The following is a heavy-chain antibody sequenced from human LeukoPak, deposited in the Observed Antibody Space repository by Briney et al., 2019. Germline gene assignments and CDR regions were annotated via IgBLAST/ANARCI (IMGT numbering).Heavy chain of an antibody. D-gene: IGHD6-19*01. V-gene: IGHV3-23*01. CDR2: ISGSGGST. Sequence: HTGGSLRLSCAASGFTFSSYAMSWVRQALGKGLEWVSAISGSGGSTYYADSVKGRFTISRDNSKNTLYLQMNSLRAEDTAVYYCAKPLAVAGTSCFNYWGQGTLVTVSS. CDR1: GFTFSSYA. J-gene: IGHJ4*02. CDR3: AKPLAVAGTSCFNY.